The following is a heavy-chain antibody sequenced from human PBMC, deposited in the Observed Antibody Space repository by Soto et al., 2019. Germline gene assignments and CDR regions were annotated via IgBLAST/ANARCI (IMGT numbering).Heavy chain of an antibody. CDR1: GFTFSSYA. CDR3: AKDRLGDF. J-gene: IGHJ4*02. Sequence: GGSLRLSCAASGFTFSSYAMSWVRQAPGKGLEWVSGVSGSDGSTYYADSVKGRFTISRDNSKSTLYLQMNSLRAEDTAVYYCAKDRLGDFWGQGTLVTVSS. CDR2: VSGSDGST. V-gene: IGHV3-23*01. D-gene: IGHD4-17*01.